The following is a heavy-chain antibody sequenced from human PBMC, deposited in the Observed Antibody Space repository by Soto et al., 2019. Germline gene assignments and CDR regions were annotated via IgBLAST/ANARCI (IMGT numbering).Heavy chain of an antibody. V-gene: IGHV4-39*01. CDR1: GGSITSTFYY. CDR3: ARHLIVAEAGSFDP. Sequence: QLRLQESGPGLVKPSETLYLTCTVSGGSITSTFYYWGWIRQPPGKELEWIATIHYRGTTYYNPSLKSRGTISVDTPKNHFSLKLRCVTAADTAVYYCARHLIVAEAGSFDPWGQGTLVTVSS. D-gene: IGHD6-19*01. CDR2: IHYRGTT. J-gene: IGHJ5*02.